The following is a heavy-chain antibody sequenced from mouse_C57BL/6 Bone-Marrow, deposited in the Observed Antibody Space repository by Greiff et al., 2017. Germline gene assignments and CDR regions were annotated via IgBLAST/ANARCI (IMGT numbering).Heavy chain of an antibody. J-gene: IGHJ4*01. D-gene: IGHD2-4*01. CDR1: GYTFTSYG. V-gene: IGHV1-81*01. CDR3: ARRLRRSYAMDY. CDR2: IYPRSGST. Sequence: VQLQESGAELARPGASVKLSCKASGYTFTSYGISWVKQRTGQGLEWIGEIYPRSGSTYYNEKFKGKATLTADKSSSTAYMELRSLTSEDSAVYFCARRLRRSYAMDYWGQGTSVTVSS.